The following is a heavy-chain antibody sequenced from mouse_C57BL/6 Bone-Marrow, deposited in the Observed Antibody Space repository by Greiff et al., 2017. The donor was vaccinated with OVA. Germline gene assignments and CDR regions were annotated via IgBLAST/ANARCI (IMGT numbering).Heavy chain of an antibody. CDR1: GYTFTSYG. CDR2: IYPRSGNT. D-gene: IGHD1-1*01. J-gene: IGHJ3*01. V-gene: IGHV1-81*01. CDR3: ARRGIYYYGSSYYAWFAY. Sequence: VQLQQSGAELARPGASVKLSCKASGYTFTSYGISWVKQRTGQGLEWIGEIYPRSGNTYYNEKFKGKATLTADNSYSTAYMELRSLTSEDSAVYFCARRGIYYYGSSYYAWFAYWGQGTLVTVSA.